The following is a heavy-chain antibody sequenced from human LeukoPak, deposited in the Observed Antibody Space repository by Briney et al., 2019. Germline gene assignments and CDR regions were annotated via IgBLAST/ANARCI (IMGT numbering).Heavy chain of an antibody. D-gene: IGHD1-7*01. CDR1: GFTFSSYW. J-gene: IGHJ3*02. CDR3: ARGMYNWNYADAFDI. CDR2: INTDGSST. V-gene: IGHV3-74*01. Sequence: GGSLRLSCAASGFTFSSYWMHWVRQAPGKGLVWVSRINTDGSSTSYADSVKGRFTISRDNAKNTLYLQMNSLRAEDTAVYYCARGMYNWNYADAFDIWGQGTMVTVSS.